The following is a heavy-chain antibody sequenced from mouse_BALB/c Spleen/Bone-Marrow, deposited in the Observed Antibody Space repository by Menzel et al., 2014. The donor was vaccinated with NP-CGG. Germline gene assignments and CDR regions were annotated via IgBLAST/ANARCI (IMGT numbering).Heavy chain of an antibody. J-gene: IGHJ4*01. CDR3: ARPENYDAVDY. CDR2: INPSTGYT. V-gene: IGHV1-7*01. Sequence: VHLVESGAELAKPGASVKMSCKASGYTFTSYWMHWVKQRPGQGLEWIGYINPSTGYTEYNQKFKDKATLTADKSSSTAYMQLSILTSEDSAVYYCARPENYDAVDYWGQGTSVTVSS. CDR1: GYTFTSYW.